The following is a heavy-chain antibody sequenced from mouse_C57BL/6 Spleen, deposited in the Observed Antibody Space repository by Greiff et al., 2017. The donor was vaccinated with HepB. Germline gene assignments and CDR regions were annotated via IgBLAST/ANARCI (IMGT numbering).Heavy chain of an antibody. D-gene: IGHD2-2*01. V-gene: IGHV10-1*01. Sequence: EVKLQESGGGLVQPKGSLKLSCAASGFSFNTYAMNWVRQAPGKGLEWVARIRSKSNNYATYYADSVKDRFTISRDDSESMLYLQMNNLKTEDTAMYYCVRNYYGYDWYFDVWGTGTTVTVSS. CDR2: IRSKSNNYAT. CDR1: GFSFNTYA. J-gene: IGHJ1*03. CDR3: VRNYYGYDWYFDV.